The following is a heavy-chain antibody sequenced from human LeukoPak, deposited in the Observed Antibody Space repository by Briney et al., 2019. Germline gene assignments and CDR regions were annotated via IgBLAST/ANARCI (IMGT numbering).Heavy chain of an antibody. D-gene: IGHD4-17*01. Sequence: GGSLRLSCAASGFTFSTYWMTWVRQAPGKGLEWVANIKQDGSEKYFVDSVKGRFTISRDNANNSLYLQMNSPRAEDTAVYYCARAQGPKVNFLTKKYYYYMDVWGKGTTVTISS. CDR2: IKQDGSEK. J-gene: IGHJ6*03. CDR1: GFTFSTYW. CDR3: ARAQGPKVNFLTKKYYYYMDV. V-gene: IGHV3-7*01.